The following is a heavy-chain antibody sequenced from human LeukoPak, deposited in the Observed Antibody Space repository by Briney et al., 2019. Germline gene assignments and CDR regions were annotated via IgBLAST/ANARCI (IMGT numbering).Heavy chain of an antibody. V-gene: IGHV1-8*01. CDR2: MNPNSGNT. CDR3: ARAARPGYCSSTCCYFGTHPNWFDP. J-gene: IGHJ5*02. D-gene: IGHD2-2*01. CDR1: GYTFTSYD. Sequence: ASVKVSCKASGYTFTSYDINWVRQATGQGLEWMGWMNPNSGNTGYAQKFQGRVTMTRNTSISTAYMELSSLRSEDTAVYYCARAARPGYCSSTCCYFGTHPNWFDPWGQGTLVTVSS.